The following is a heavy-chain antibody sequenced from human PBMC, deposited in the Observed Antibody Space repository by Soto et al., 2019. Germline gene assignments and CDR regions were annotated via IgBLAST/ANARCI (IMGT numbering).Heavy chain of an antibody. J-gene: IGHJ6*02. Sequence: PGGSLRLSCAASGFTFSSYSMNWVRQAPGKGLEWVSYISSSSSTIDYADSVKGRFTISRDNAKNSLYLQMNSLRAEDTAVYYCSRYDSSGYYYPYYYYGMYVWGQGTTVTVSS. D-gene: IGHD3-22*01. CDR1: GFTFSSYS. CDR3: SRYDSSGYYYPYYYYGMYV. V-gene: IGHV3-48*04. CDR2: ISSSSSTI.